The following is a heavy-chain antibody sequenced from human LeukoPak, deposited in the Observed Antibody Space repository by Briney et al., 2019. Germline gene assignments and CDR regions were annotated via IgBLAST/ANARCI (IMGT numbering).Heavy chain of an antibody. J-gene: IGHJ5*02. Sequence: SETLSLTCTVSGGSISSSSYYWGWIRQPPGKGLEWVASIYYSGSTYYNPSLKSRVTISVDTSKNQLSLKLSSLTAADTAVYYCARHEYSGSYFGLSWFDPWGQGTLVTVSS. CDR1: GGSISSSSYY. CDR2: IYYSGST. CDR3: ARHEYSGSYFGLSWFDP. V-gene: IGHV4-39*01. D-gene: IGHD1-26*01.